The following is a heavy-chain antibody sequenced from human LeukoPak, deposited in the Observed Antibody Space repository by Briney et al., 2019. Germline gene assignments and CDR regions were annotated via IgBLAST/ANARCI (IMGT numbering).Heavy chain of an antibody. CDR3: ARDGSARSLGN. CDR1: GFSVSSNY. D-gene: IGHD6-6*01. Sequence: GGSRRLSCAASGFSVSSNYMSWVRQAPGKGLEWVSVIDNGGNTYYADSVKGRFTISRDNSKNTLYLQMNSLRAEDTAVYYCARDGSARSLGNWGQGTLVSVSS. CDR2: IDNGGNT. V-gene: IGHV3-53*01. J-gene: IGHJ4*02.